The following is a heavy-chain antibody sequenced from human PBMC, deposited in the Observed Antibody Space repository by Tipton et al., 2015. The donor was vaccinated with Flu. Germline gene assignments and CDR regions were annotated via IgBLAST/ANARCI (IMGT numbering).Heavy chain of an antibody. D-gene: IGHD6-13*01. Sequence: LRLSCTVSGGSISSSSYYWGWIRQPPGKGLEWIGSIYYSGRTYYNPSLKSRVTISVDTSKNQFSLKLSSVTAADTAVYYCARSARIAAGYWYFDLWGRGTLVTVSS. CDR3: ARSARIAAGYWYFDL. J-gene: IGHJ2*01. CDR1: GGSISSSSYY. V-gene: IGHV4-39*07. CDR2: IYYSGRT.